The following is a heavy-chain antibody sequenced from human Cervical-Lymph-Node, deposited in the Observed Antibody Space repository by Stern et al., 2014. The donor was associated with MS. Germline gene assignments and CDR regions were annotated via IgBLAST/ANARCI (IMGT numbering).Heavy chain of an antibody. CDR3: ARTPCYDSSGWYYFDY. Sequence: QVQLVESGPGLVKPSETLSLTCTVSGGSISSYYWSWIRQPPGKGLEWIGYIYYSGSTNYNPSLKSRVTISVDTSKNQFSLKLSSVTAADTAVYYCARTPCYDSSGWYYFDYWGQGTLVTVSS. V-gene: IGHV4-59*01. D-gene: IGHD6-19*01. CDR1: GGSISSYY. CDR2: IYYSGST. J-gene: IGHJ4*02.